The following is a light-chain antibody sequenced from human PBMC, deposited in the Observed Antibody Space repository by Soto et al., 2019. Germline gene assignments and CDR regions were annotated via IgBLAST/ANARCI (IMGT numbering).Light chain of an antibody. V-gene: IGLV1-40*01. CDR3: QSYDSSLSGSWV. CDR2: SNN. J-gene: IGLJ3*02. Sequence: QSVLTQTPSVSGAPGQRVTISCTGSSSNIGAGYDVHWYQRLPGTAPLLVIYSNNNRPSGVPDRFSGSKSGTSASLAITGLQAEDEADYYCQSYDSSLSGSWVFGGGTKLTVL. CDR1: SSNIGAGYD.